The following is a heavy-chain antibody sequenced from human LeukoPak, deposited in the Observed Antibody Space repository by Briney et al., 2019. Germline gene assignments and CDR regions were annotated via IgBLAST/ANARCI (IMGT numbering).Heavy chain of an antibody. CDR3: ARRDTSRDGYNYLGY. D-gene: IGHD5-24*01. J-gene: IGHJ4*02. CDR1: GGSISSSSYY. CDR2: IYYSGST. V-gene: IGHV4-39*07. Sequence: SETLSLTCTVSGGSISSSSYYWGWIRQPPGKGLEWIGSIYYSGSTYYNPSLKSRVTISVDTSKNQFSLKLSSVTAADTAVYYCARRDTSRDGYNYLGYWGQGTLVTVSS.